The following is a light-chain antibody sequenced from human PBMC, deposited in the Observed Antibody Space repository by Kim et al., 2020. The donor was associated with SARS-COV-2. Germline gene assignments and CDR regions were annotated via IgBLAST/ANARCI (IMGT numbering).Light chain of an antibody. CDR1: QGINNY. V-gene: IGKV1-16*02. Sequence: DIQMTQSPSSLSASVGDRVTITCRASQGINNYLAWFQRKPGKAPKSLIYGVSKLQSGVPSKFSGSKSGADFTLTISSLQPEDCAIYYCQQYDTYPHTFGQGTKLEI. CDR3: QQYDTYPHT. J-gene: IGKJ2*01. CDR2: GVS.